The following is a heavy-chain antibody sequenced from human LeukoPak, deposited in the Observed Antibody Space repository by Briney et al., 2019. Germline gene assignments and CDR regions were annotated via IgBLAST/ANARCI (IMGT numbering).Heavy chain of an antibody. V-gene: IGHV1-3*01. CDR1: GYTFTSYA. Sequence: ASVKVSCKASGYTFTSYAVQWVRQAPGQRLEWMGWINSGNGDTKYSQKFQGRVTITRDTAATTAYMELSSLTSEDTAAYYCARGVGYGFNWFDPLGQGTLVTVSS. CDR2: INSGNGDT. J-gene: IGHJ5*02. CDR3: ARGVGYGFNWFDP. D-gene: IGHD5-12*01.